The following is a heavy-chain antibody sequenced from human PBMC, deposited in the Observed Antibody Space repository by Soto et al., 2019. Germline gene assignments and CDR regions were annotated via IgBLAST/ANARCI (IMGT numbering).Heavy chain of an antibody. V-gene: IGHV2-5*01. Sequence: SGPKLGNPTQTLTLACTFSGFSLSTSGGGVGWIRQPPGKALEWLALIYWNDDKRYSPSLKSRLTITKDTSKNQVVLTMTNMDPVDTATYYCAHSRSSSWGYNWFDPWGQGTLVTVSS. J-gene: IGHJ5*02. CDR2: IYWNDDK. D-gene: IGHD6-13*01. CDR3: AHSRSSSWGYNWFDP. CDR1: GFSLSTSGGG.